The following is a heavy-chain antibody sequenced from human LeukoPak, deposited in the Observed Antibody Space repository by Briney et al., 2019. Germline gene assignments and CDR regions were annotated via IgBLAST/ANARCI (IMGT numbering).Heavy chain of an antibody. CDR2: ISGSGGST. V-gene: IGHV3-23*01. D-gene: IGHD5-12*01. CDR1: GFRFSTYC. CDR3: AKNSGSDSGYWFDP. Sequence: GGSLRLSCAASGFRFSTYCMSWVRQAPGKGLEWVSTISGSGGSTYYADSVKGRFTISRDNSKNTLYLQMNSLRAEDTAVYYCAKNSGSDSGYWFDPWGQGTLVTVSS. J-gene: IGHJ5*02.